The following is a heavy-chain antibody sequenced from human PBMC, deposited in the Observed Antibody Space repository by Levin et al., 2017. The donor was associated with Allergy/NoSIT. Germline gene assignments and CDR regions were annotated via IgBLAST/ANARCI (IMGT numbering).Heavy chain of an antibody. V-gene: IGHV4-59*08. J-gene: IGHJ4*02. CDR3: ARTGGSYNFDY. Sequence: SETLSLTCTVSGGSISSYYWSWIRQPPGKGLEWIGYIYYSGSTNYNPSLKSRVTISVDTSKNQFSLKLSSVTAADTAVYYCARTGGSYNFDYWGQGTLVTVSS. D-gene: IGHD3-16*01. CDR1: GGSISSYY. CDR2: IYYSGST.